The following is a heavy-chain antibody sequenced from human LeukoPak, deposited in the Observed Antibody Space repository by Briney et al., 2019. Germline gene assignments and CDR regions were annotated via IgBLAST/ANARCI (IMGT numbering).Heavy chain of an antibody. Sequence: GASVKVSCKASGYTFTGYYMHWVRQAPGQGLEWMGWINPNSGGTNYAQKFQGRVTMTRDTSISTAYMELSRLRSDDTAVHYCARGSPSGFWSGYYSQIDAFDIWGQGTMVTVSS. CDR1: GYTFTGYY. D-gene: IGHD3-3*01. J-gene: IGHJ3*02. V-gene: IGHV1-2*02. CDR3: ARGSPSGFWSGYYSQIDAFDI. CDR2: INPNSGGT.